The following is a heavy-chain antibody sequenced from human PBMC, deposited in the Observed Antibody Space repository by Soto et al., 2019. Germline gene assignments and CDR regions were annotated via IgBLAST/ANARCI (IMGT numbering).Heavy chain of an antibody. V-gene: IGHV3-23*01. CDR3: VNDLYNDIFDS. J-gene: IGHJ4*02. Sequence: EVQLLESGGDLVQPGGSLRLSCAVSGFSLTTYAMTWVRQAPGEGLEWVATITGGSGPTYYADSVKGRFTVSRDISKNTLYLLMNSLRVDDTAIYFCVNDLYNDIFDSWGQGTLVTLSS. D-gene: IGHD1-1*01. CDR2: ITGGSGPT. CDR1: GFSLTTYA.